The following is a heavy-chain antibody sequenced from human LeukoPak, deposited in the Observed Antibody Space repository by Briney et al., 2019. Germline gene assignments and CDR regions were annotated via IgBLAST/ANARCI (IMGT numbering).Heavy chain of an antibody. CDR3: LLAARDY. CDR1: GFTFSSYD. J-gene: IGHJ4*02. Sequence: GWSLRLSCPASGFTFSSYDMSWVRQAPGKGLEWVSGISGDGDSAYYADSVKGRFTVPRDISKNTLYQQMSSLRAEDTAVYYCLLAARDYWGQGTLVTVSS. D-gene: IGHD6-25*01. V-gene: IGHV3-23*01. CDR2: ISGDGDSA.